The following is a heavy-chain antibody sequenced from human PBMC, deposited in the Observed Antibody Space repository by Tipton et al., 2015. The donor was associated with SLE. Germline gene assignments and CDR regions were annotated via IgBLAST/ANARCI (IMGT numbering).Heavy chain of an antibody. CDR2: ISTVSSTK. CDR3: AVGWGYYDSSGHYYDY. J-gene: IGHJ4*02. V-gene: IGHV3-48*02. Sequence: SLRLSCEVSGLAFGAYSMNWVRQAPGKGLEWASYISTVSSTKLYADSVKGRFTISRDDDKNSVYLQMNSLRDEDTAVYYCAVGWGYYDSSGHYYDYWGQGALVTVSS. D-gene: IGHD3-22*01. CDR1: GLAFGAYS.